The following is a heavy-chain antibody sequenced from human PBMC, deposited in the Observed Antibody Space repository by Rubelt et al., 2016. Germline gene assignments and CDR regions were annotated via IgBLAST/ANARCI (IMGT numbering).Heavy chain of an antibody. J-gene: IGHJ5*02. CDR2: IDGGNGNT. Sequence: QVQLVQSGAEVKKPGASVKVSCKASGYSFASNAIQWLRQAPGQRLEWMGWIDGGNGNTKYSQKFQGRVTFTSDKSASTAYMELTSLRSEDAAVYYCAREDGVQGVAARWLDPWGQGTLVIVSS. CDR1: GYSFASNA. CDR3: AREDGVQGVAARWLDP. V-gene: IGHV1-3*01. D-gene: IGHD3-10*01.